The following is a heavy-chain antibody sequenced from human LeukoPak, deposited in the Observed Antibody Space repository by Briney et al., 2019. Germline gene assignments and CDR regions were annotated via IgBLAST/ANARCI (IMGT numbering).Heavy chain of an antibody. D-gene: IGHD4-17*01. CDR1: GFTFSSYG. V-gene: IGHV3-73*01. CDR3: TRSINGDYGTNFDY. Sequence: GGSQRLSCAASGFTFSSYGMHWVRQASGKGLEWVGRIRSKANSYATAYAASVKGRFTISRDDSKNTAYLQMNSLKTEDTTVYYCTRSINGDYGTNFDYWGQGTLVTVSS. CDR2: IRSKANSYAT. J-gene: IGHJ4*02.